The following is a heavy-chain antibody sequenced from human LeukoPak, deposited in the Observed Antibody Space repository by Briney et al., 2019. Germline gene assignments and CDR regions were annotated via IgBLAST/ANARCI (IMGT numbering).Heavy chain of an antibody. CDR1: GGSISSYY. CDR2: IYYSGST. D-gene: IGHD3-22*01. J-gene: IGHJ4*02. Sequence: SETLSLTCTVSGGSISSYYWCCIRQPPGKGLEWIGYIYYSGSTNYNPSLKSRATISVDTSKNQFSLKLSSVTAADTAVYYCARAFDSSGHLDYWGQGTLVTVSS. CDR3: ARAFDSSGHLDY. V-gene: IGHV4-59*01.